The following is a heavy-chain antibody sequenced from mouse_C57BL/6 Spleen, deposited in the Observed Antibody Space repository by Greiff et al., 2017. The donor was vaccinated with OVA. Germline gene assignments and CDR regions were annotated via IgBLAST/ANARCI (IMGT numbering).Heavy chain of an antibody. J-gene: IGHJ2*01. V-gene: IGHV1-82*01. CDR3: ARRWDVYFDY. CDR2: IYPGDGDP. CDR1: GYAFSSSW. D-gene: IGHD4-1*01. Sequence: QVQLQQSGPELVKPGASVKISCKASGYAFSSSWMNWVKQRPGKGLEWIGRIYPGDGDPNYNGKFKGKATLTADKSSSTAYMQLSSLTSEDSAVYFCARRWDVYFDYWGQGTTLTVSS.